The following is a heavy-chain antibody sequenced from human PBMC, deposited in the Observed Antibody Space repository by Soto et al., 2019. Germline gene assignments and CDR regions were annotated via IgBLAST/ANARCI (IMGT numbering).Heavy chain of an antibody. CDR2: INAGNGNT. J-gene: IGHJ3*02. CDR1: GYTFTSYA. V-gene: IGHV1-3*01. D-gene: IGHD2-15*01. CDR3: ASTRCSGGSCYSIGLHDAFDI. Sequence: GASVKVSCKASGYTFTSYAMHWVRQAPGQRLEWMGWINAGNGNTKYSQKFQGRVTITRDTSASTAYMELSSLRSEDTAVYYCASTRCSGGSCYSIGLHDAFDIWGQGTMVTVSS.